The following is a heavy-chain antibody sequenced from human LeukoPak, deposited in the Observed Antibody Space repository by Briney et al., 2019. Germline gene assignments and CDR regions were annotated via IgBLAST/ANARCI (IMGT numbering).Heavy chain of an antibody. J-gene: IGHJ4*02. CDR1: GDSIFSTTYY. V-gene: IGHV4-39*01. CDR3: ARGGGGSYHAFDY. CDR2: IFHSGST. Sequence: ASETLSLTCTVSGDSIFSTTYYWGWIRQPPGKGLEWIGSIFHSGSTYYNPSLKSRLTISVDTSKNQLSLKLSSVTAADTAVYYCARGGGGSYHAFDYWGQGTLVTVSS. D-gene: IGHD1-26*01.